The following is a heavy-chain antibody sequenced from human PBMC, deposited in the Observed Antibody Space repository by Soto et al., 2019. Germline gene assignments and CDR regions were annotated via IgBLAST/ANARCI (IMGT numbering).Heavy chain of an antibody. D-gene: IGHD6-19*01. V-gene: IGHV3-9*01. Sequence: EVQLVESGGNLARPGESLRLSCTASGFKFDDYAFHWVRQAPGKGPEWVSGINWNGAYSGYADSVKGRFTISRDNAWNSVYLQMDTLRPEDTALYYCARVHSSGWYVEPYDAWGQGTMVTVSS. J-gene: IGHJ3*01. CDR2: INWNGAYS. CDR1: GFKFDDYA. CDR3: ARVHSSGWYVEPYDA.